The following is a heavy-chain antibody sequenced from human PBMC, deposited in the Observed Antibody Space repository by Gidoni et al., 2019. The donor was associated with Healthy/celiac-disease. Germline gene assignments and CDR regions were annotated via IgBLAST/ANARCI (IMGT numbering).Heavy chain of an antibody. Sequence: EVQLLESGGGLVQPGGSLRLSCDASGFTFCSYAMSWVRQDPGKGLEWVSAISGSGGSTYYADSVKGRFTISRDNSKNTLYLQMNSLRAEDTAVYYCAKGPRGVTTPYFDYWGQGTLVTVSS. D-gene: IGHD4-17*01. J-gene: IGHJ4*02. CDR3: AKGPRGVTTPYFDY. CDR1: GFTFCSYA. CDR2: ISGSGGST. V-gene: IGHV3-23*01.